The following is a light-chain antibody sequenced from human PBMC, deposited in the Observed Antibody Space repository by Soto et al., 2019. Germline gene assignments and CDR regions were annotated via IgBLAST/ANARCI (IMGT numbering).Light chain of an antibody. CDR3: CSYAGSTTFVV. CDR2: EFT. V-gene: IGLV2-23*02. J-gene: IGLJ2*01. CDR1: SSDVGRYNL. Sequence: QSALTQPASVSGSPGQSITISCTGTSSDVGRYNLVSWYQHNPGKAPQPLIYEFTKRPLGVSDRFSGSRSGNTASLTISGLQAEDEADYYCCSYAGSTTFVVFGGVTQLTVL.